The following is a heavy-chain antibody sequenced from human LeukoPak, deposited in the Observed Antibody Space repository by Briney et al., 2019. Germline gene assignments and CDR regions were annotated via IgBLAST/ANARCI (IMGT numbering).Heavy chain of an antibody. J-gene: IGHJ4*02. V-gene: IGHV6-1*01. CDR3: ARDPVGGSTIFDC. D-gene: IGHD1-26*01. Sequence: SQTLSLTCAISGDSVSSDSAAWHWLRQSPSRGLEWLGRTYYRSKWYYDYALAVKSRITINPDTSKNQFSLQLNSVTPEDTAVYFCARDPVGGSTIFDCWGQGTLVTVSS. CDR1: GDSVSSDSAA. CDR2: TYYRSKWYY.